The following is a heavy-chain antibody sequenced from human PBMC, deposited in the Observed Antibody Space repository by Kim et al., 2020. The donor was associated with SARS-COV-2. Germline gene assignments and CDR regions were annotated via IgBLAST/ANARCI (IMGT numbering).Heavy chain of an antibody. CDR3: VKTDDYDSHFDY. CDR2: ISYDGTKQ. J-gene: IGHJ4*02. D-gene: IGHD3-22*01. V-gene: IGHV3-30-3*01. CDR1: GFSFRSQA. Sequence: GGSLRLSCAASGFSFRSQAMHWVRQAPGKGLDWVSCISYDGTKQWYADSVKGRFTISRDNSKNTLFLQMNSLGTEDTAVYYCVKTDDYDSHFDYWGQGTL.